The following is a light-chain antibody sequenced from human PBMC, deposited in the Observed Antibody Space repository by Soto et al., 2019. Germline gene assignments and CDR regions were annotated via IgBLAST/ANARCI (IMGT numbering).Light chain of an antibody. CDR3: QTWGSGIVV. V-gene: IGLV4-69*01. Sequence: QSVLTQSPSASASLGASIKLACTLSRGHRNYAIAWHQQQSEKGPRYLMKLNSDGSHSKGDGIPDRFSGSSSGAERYLTISSLQSEDEADYYCQTWGSGIVVFGGGTKLTVL. CDR2: LNSDGSH. J-gene: IGLJ2*01. CDR1: RGHRNYA.